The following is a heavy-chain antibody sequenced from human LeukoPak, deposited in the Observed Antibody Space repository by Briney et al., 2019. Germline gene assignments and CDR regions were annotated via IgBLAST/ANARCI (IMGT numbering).Heavy chain of an antibody. CDR2: ISGSGGST. V-gene: IGHV3-23*01. CDR3: AKRTYNWNYFDY. Sequence: PSETLSLTCAVYGGSFSGYYWSWVRQAPVKGLEWVSAISGSGGSTYYADSVKGRFTISRDNSKNTLYLQMNSLRAEDTAVYYCAKRTYNWNYFDYWGQGTLVTVSS. CDR1: GGSFSGYY. D-gene: IGHD1-20*01. J-gene: IGHJ4*02.